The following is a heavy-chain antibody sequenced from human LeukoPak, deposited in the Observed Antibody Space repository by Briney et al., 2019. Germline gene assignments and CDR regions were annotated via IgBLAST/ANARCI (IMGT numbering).Heavy chain of an antibody. CDR3: ARGSIAARNDAFDI. J-gene: IGHJ3*02. D-gene: IGHD6-6*01. CDR1: VGSISSYY. CDR2: IYYSGGA. Sequence: SETLSLTCTVSVGSISSYYWNWIRKPPGKGLEWIGYIYYSGGANYNPSLKSRVTISVDTSKNQFSLKLSFVTAADTAVYYCARGSIAARNDAFDIWGQGTMVTVSS. V-gene: IGHV4-59*01.